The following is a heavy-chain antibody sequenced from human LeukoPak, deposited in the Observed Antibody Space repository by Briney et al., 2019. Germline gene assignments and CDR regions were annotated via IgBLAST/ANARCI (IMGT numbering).Heavy chain of an antibody. CDR1: GFTFSSYA. CDR3: ARELVVPADVATYYYYYMDV. Sequence: GGSLRLSCAASGFTFSSYAMHWVRQAPGKGLEYVSAISSNGGSTYYANSVKGRFTISRDNSKNTLYLQMNSLRAEDTAVYYCARELVVPADVATYYYYYMDVWGKGTTVTISS. V-gene: IGHV3-64*01. CDR2: ISSNGGST. J-gene: IGHJ6*03. D-gene: IGHD2-2*01.